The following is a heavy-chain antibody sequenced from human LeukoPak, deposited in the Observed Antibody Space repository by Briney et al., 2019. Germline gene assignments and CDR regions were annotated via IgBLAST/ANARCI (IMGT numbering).Heavy chain of an antibody. V-gene: IGHV4-4*02. Sequence: SETLSLTCAVSGGSISSDNWWSWVRQPPGKGLEWIGEIYHSGSASYNPSLKSRVTISVDESKNQLSLKLTSVTAADTAVYYCASNGYYSLDYWGQGTLVTVSS. J-gene: IGHJ4*02. CDR3: ASNGYYSLDY. CDR2: IYHSGSA. D-gene: IGHD3-3*01. CDR1: GGSISSDNW.